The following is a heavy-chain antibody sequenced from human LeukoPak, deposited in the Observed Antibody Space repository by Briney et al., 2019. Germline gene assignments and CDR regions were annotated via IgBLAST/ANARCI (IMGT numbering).Heavy chain of an antibody. J-gene: IGHJ4*02. Sequence: GSLSLSCAASGFTFSSYWMSWVRQAPGKGLEWVANIKQDGSEKYYVDSVKGQFTISRDNAKNSLYLQMNSLRAEDTAVYYCARDSSSWYNYFDYWGQGTLVTVSS. CDR1: GFTFSSYW. CDR2: IKQDGSEK. V-gene: IGHV3-7*01. CDR3: ARDSSSWYNYFDY. D-gene: IGHD6-13*01.